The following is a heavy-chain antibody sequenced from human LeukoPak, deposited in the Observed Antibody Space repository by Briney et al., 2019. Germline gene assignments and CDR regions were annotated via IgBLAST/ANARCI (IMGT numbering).Heavy chain of an antibody. V-gene: IGHV4-59*01. Sequence: SETLSLTCTVSGGSISSYYWSWIRQPPGKGLEWIGYIYYSGSTNYNPSLKSRVTISVDTSKNQFSLKLSSVTAADTAVYYCASGVRSYGYNTYYFDYWGQGALVTVSS. J-gene: IGHJ4*02. CDR3: ASGVRSYGYNTYYFDY. D-gene: IGHD5-24*01. CDR2: IYYSGST. CDR1: GGSISSYY.